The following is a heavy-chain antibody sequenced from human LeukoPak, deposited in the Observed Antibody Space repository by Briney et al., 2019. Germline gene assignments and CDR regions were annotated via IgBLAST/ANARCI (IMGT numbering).Heavy chain of an antibody. CDR3: ARDALRSVATDKPYTSDAFDI. CDR2: IYYSGST. V-gene: IGHV4-59*01. CDR1: GGSISSYY. Sequence: SETLPLTCTVSGGSISSYYWSWIRQPPGKGLEWIGYIYYSGSTNYNPSLKSRVTISVDTSKNQFSLKLSSVTAADTALYYCARDALRSVATDKPYTSDAFDIWGQGTMVTVSS. D-gene: IGHD5-12*01. J-gene: IGHJ3*02.